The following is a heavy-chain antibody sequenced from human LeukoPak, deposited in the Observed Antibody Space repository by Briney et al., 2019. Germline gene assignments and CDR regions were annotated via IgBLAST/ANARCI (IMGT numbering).Heavy chain of an antibody. V-gene: IGHV1-46*01. CDR1: GYTFTSYY. CDR3: ARAFYDILTGYATPIGY. CDR2: INPSGGST. Sequence: ASVKVSCKASGYTFTSYYMHWGRQAPGQGLEWMGIINPSGGSTTYTQKVQGRVTMTRDTSISTAYMELSRLRSDDTAVYYCARAFYDILTGYATPIGYWGQGTLVTVSS. J-gene: IGHJ4*02. D-gene: IGHD3-9*01.